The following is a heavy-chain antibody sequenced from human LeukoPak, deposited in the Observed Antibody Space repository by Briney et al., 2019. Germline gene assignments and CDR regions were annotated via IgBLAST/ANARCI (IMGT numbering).Heavy chain of an antibody. J-gene: IGHJ5*02. CDR1: GFIFSGYD. Sequence: GGSLRLPCAVSGFIFSGYDMHWVRRAPGKGLEWVAVISYDGSNKYYADSVKGRFTISRDNSKNTLYLQVNSLRAEDTAVYYCAKDSGWFDPWGQGTLVTVSS. CDR2: ISYDGSNK. V-gene: IGHV3-30*18. CDR3: AKDSGWFDP.